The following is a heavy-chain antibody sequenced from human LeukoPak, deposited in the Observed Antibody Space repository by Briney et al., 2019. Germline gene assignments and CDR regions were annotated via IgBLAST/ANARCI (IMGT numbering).Heavy chain of an antibody. J-gene: IGHJ4*02. V-gene: IGHV3-30*02. CDR3: AKVRESGYTYGLPPDY. D-gene: IGHD5-18*01. Sequence: GGSLRLSCEASGFTLSSYGIHWVRQAPSKGLEWVAFIRYDGSDKNYAESVKGRFTISRDNFKNTLYLQMNSLRAEDTAVYYCAKVRESGYTYGLPPDYRGQGTLVTVSS. CDR1: GFTLSSYG. CDR2: IRYDGSDK.